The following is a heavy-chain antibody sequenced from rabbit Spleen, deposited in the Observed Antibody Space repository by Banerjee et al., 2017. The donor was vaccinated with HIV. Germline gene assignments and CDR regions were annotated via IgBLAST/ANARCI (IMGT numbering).Heavy chain of an antibody. D-gene: IGHD7-1*01. CDR2: IGTGTGDT. CDR3: ARNFDPKGGYITRLDL. CDR1: GFSFSNSYW. J-gene: IGHJ6*01. Sequence: QEQLEESGGDLVKPEGSLTLTCTASGFSFSNSYWMCWVRQAPGKGLEWIGCIGTGTGDTAYASWAKGRFTISKTSSTTLTLQLTSLTAADTATYFCARNFDPKGGYITRLDLWGPGTLVTVS. V-gene: IGHV1S45*01.